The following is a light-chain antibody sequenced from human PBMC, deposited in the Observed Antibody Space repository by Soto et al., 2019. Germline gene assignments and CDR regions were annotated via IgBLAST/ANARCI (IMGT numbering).Light chain of an antibody. J-gene: IGKJ1*01. CDR3: QQYGSSPAT. CDR2: DSS. Sequence: ELVLTQSPATLSLSPGERATLSCRASQSVAGYLAWYQQKPGQGPKLLIYDSSTRATGTPARFRGSGSGTDFTLTISSLEPEDFAVYFCQQYGSSPATFGQGTKV. CDR1: QSVAGY. V-gene: IGKV3-11*01.